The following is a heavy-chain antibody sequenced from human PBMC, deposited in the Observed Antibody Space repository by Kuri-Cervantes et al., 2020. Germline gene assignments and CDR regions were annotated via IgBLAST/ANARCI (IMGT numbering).Heavy chain of an antibody. J-gene: IGHJ3*02. CDR2: ISAYNGNT. CDR3: ARDPYSSGWSPGAFDI. D-gene: IGHD6-19*01. Sequence: ASVKVSCKASGYTFTSYYMHWVRQAPGQGLEWMGWISAYNGNTNYAQKLQGRVTMTTDTSTSTAYMELRSLRSDDTAVYYCARDPYSSGWSPGAFDIWGQGTMVTVSS. CDR1: GYTFTSYY. V-gene: IGHV1-18*04.